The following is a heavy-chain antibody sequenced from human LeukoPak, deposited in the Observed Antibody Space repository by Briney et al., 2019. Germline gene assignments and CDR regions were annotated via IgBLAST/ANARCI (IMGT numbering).Heavy chain of an antibody. CDR1: GGSISGYY. Sequence: PSETLSLTCTVSGGSISGYYWSWIRQPPGKGLGWIGFIYYTGNTNYTPSLESRLTISVDTSKNQFSLKVSSVTAADTALYYCVRSKSGTYGWFDPWGQGTLVTVSS. D-gene: IGHD4-17*01. CDR2: IYYTGNT. J-gene: IGHJ5*02. V-gene: IGHV4-59*01. CDR3: VRSKSGTYGWFDP.